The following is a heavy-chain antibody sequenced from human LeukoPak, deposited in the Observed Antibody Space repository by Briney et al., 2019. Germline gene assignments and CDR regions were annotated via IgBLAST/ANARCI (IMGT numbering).Heavy chain of an antibody. V-gene: IGHV3-74*01. CDR3: ARDLGGGGVVPAVHSGLQH. Sequence: PGGSLRLSCAASGFTFSSYWMHWVRQAPGKGLVWVSRINSDGSSTSYADSVKGRFTISRDNAKNTLYLQMSSLRAEDTAVYYCARDLGGGGVVPAVHSGLQHWGQGTLVTVSS. D-gene: IGHD2-2*01. CDR2: INSDGSST. J-gene: IGHJ1*01. CDR1: GFTFSSYW.